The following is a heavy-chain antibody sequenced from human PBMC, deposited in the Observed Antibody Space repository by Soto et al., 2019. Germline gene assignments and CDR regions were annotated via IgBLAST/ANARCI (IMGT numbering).Heavy chain of an antibody. V-gene: IGHV3-49*03. CDR3: TRDPPYSRGDY. CDR2: IRGKAYGGTT. Sequence: LRLSCAASGFTFSSYAMSWFRQAPGKGLEWVGFIRGKAYGGTTEYAASVKGRLTISRDDSKSIAYLQMNSLKTEDTAVYYCTRDPPYSRGDYWGQGTLVTVSS. CDR1: GFTFSSYA. J-gene: IGHJ4*02. D-gene: IGHD5-18*01.